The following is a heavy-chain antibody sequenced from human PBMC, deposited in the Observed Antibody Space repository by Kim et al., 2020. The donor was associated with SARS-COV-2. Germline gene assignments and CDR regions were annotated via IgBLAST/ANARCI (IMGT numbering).Heavy chain of an antibody. V-gene: IGHV1-69*04. CDR3: ARAANSGWLGDAFDI. J-gene: IGHJ3*02. D-gene: IGHD6-19*01. Sequence: SVKVSCKTSGCTFSSYSSSWVRQAPGQGLEWLGRIIPIRNITKNAQKCQDRVSITADKSTNTAYMEFSSLRAGDTAVYYCARAANSGWLGDAFDIWGQGTICSVSS. CDR1: GCTFSSYS. CDR2: IIPIRNIT.